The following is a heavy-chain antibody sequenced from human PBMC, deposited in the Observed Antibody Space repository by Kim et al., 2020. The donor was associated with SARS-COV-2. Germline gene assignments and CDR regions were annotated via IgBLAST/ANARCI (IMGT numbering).Heavy chain of an antibody. CDR3: ARTRGIAVADDYYYYGMDV. V-gene: IGHV4-61*01. CDR1: GGSVSSGSYY. CDR2: IYYSGST. D-gene: IGHD6-19*01. Sequence: SETLSLTCTVSGGSVSSGSYYWSWIRQPPGKGLEWIGYIYYSGSTNYNPSLKSRVTISVDTSKNQFSLKLSSVTAADTAVYYCARTRGIAVADDYYYYGMDVWGQGTTVTVSS. J-gene: IGHJ6*02.